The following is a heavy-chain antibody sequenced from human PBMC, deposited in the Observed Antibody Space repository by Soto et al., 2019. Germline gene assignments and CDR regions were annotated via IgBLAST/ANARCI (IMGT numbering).Heavy chain of an antibody. J-gene: IGHJ5*02. V-gene: IGHV3-30*18. Sequence: QVQLVESGGGVVQPGRSLRLSWAASGFTFSSYGMHWVRQAPGQGLEWVAVISYAGSNKYYADSVQGRFTIARDNSKNTLYLTMISLRAEDKAVYYCAKGQTFDPWGQGTLVTVSS. CDR3: AKGQTFDP. CDR2: ISYAGSNK. CDR1: GFTFSSYG.